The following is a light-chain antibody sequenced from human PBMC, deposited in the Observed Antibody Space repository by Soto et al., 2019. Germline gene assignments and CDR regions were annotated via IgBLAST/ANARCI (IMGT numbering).Light chain of an antibody. J-gene: IGLJ1*01. Sequence: QSALTQPASVSGSPGQSITISCTGTSSDVGGYNSVSWYRQDPGKAPKLMIYDVTNQPSGVSNRFSGSKSGNTASLTISGLQAEDEADYYCSSFTSDITYVFGTGTKV. CDR2: DVT. CDR3: SSFTSDITYV. CDR1: SSDVGGYNS. V-gene: IGLV2-14*01.